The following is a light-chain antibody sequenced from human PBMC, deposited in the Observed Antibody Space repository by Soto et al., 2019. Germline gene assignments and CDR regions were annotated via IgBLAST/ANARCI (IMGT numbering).Light chain of an antibody. Sequence: EIVLTQSPGTLSLSPGERATLSCRASQSVSGRYLAWYQQKPGQAPRLLIYGASSRATGIPDRFSGGGSGTDFTLTISRLEPGDFAVYYCQQYGSSPLWTFGQGTKVEIK. CDR3: QQYGSSPLWT. J-gene: IGKJ1*01. CDR2: GAS. CDR1: QSVSGRY. V-gene: IGKV3-20*01.